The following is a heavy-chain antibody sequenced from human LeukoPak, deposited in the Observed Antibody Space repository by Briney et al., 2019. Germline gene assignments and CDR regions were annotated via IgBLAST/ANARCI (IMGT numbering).Heavy chain of an antibody. CDR3: ARSDQHGSGSDWATPFDAFDI. CDR1: GGSINGFY. CDR2: IFYSGST. J-gene: IGHJ3*02. D-gene: IGHD3-10*01. Sequence: SETLSLTCTVSGGSINGFYWSWLRQSPGKGLECIGYIFYSGSTNYNPSLKSRVTISLDTSKKQFSLKLSSVTAADTAVYHCARSDQHGSGSDWATPFDAFDIWGHGTTVTVSP. V-gene: IGHV4-59*01.